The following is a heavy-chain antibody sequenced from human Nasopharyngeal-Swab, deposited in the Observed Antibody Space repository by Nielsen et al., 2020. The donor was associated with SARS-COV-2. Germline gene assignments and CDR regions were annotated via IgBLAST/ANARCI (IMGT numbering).Heavy chain of an antibody. CDR2: IIPMVGTA. J-gene: IGHJ5*02. V-gene: IGHV1-69*06. CDR3: ARAHPRSCTDGVCFRSQVYNWFDP. D-gene: IGHD2-8*01. CDR1: GDTFSSSA. Sequence: SAKVSCKASGDTFSSSAITWVRQAPGPGLEGMGSIIPMVGTADFAQKFQGRVTITADRSTSTAYMEMNSLRSEDTAVYYCARAHPRSCTDGVCFRSQVYNWFDPWGQGTLVTVSS.